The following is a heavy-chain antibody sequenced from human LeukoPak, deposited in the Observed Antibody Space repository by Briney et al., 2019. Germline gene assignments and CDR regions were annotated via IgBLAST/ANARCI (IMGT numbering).Heavy chain of an antibody. J-gene: IGHJ4*02. V-gene: IGHV3-64*01. Sequence: GESLRLSCAASGFTFSSYAMHWVRQAPGKGLEYVSAISSNGGGTYYANSVKGRFTISRDNSKNTLYLQMGSLRTEDMAVYYCARIASTPPFTDYWGQGTLVTVSS. CDR3: ARIASTPPFTDY. CDR1: GFTFSSYA. D-gene: IGHD5/OR15-5a*01. CDR2: ISSNGGGT.